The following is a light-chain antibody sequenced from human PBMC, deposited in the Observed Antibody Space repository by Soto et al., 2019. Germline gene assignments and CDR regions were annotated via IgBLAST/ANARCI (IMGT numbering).Light chain of an antibody. Sequence: DIQMTQSPSSLSASVGDRVTITCRASQNINTYLNWYHQKPGKAPKLLIFAASNLESGVPSRFSGSGSGTDFTLTISSLQPEDFATYFCQQSFRNPVTFGHGTRLEIK. J-gene: IGKJ5*01. V-gene: IGKV1-39*01. CDR3: QQSFRNPVT. CDR1: QNINTY. CDR2: AAS.